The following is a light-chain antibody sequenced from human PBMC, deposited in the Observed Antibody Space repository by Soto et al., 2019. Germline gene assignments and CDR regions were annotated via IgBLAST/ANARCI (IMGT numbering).Light chain of an antibody. Sequence: EIVMTQSPATLSVSPGERATLSCRASQSVNIYLAWYQQKPGQAPRLLIFGASSRATGIPARFSGSGSGTEFTLTISRLEPEDFAVYYCQQFSSYPLTFGGGTKVDI. CDR3: QQFSSYPLT. CDR1: QSVNIY. V-gene: IGKV3D-15*01. J-gene: IGKJ4*01. CDR2: GAS.